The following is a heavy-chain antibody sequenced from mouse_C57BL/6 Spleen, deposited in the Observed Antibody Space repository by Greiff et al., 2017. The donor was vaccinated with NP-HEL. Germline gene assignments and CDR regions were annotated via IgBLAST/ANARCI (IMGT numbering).Heavy chain of an antibody. D-gene: IGHD3-3*01. J-gene: IGHJ4*01. CDR2: ISRGSSTI. Sequence: EVKLVESGGGLVKPGGSLKLSCAASGFTFSDYGMHWVRQAPEKGLEWVAYISRGSSTIYYADTVKGRFTISRDNAKNTLFLQMTSLRSEDTAMYYCARRDSFMDYWGQGTSVTVSS. V-gene: IGHV5-17*01. CDR1: GFTFSDYG. CDR3: ARRDSFMDY.